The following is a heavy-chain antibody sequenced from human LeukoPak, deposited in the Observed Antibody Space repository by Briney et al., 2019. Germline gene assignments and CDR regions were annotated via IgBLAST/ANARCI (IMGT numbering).Heavy chain of an antibody. Sequence: SETLSLTCTVSGGSISSYYWSWIRQPPGKGLEWIGYIYYSGSTNYNPSLKSRVTISVDTSKNQFSLKLSSATAADTAVYYCAGEGGTGTTVGMDVWGQGTTVTVSS. V-gene: IGHV4-59*12. D-gene: IGHD1-1*01. CDR3: AGEGGTGTTVGMDV. CDR2: IYYSGST. CDR1: GGSISSYY. J-gene: IGHJ6*02.